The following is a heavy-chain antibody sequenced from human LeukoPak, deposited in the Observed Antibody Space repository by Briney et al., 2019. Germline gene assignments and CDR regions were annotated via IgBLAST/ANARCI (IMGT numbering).Heavy chain of an antibody. CDR3: ARATYYYDSSGYYLYYFDY. J-gene: IGHJ4*02. CDR2: IYYSGST. D-gene: IGHD3-22*01. Sequence: SETLSLTCTVSGGSISSSSYYWGWIRQPPGTGLEWIGYIYYSGSTNYNPSLKSRVTISVDTSKNQFSLKLSSVTAADTAVYYCARATYYYDSSGYYLYYFDYWGQGTLVTVSS. V-gene: IGHV4-61*05. CDR1: GGSISSSSYY.